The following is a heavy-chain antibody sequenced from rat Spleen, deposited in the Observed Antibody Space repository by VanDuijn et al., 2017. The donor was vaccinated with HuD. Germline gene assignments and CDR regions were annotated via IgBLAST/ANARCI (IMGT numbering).Heavy chain of an antibody. CDR1: GFTFSDYA. D-gene: IGHD5-1*01. J-gene: IGHJ2*01. Sequence: EVQLVESGGGLIQPGRSLKLSCAASGFTFSDYAMAWVRQAPKKGLEWVATIIYGGSRTYYRDSVKGRFTISRNNAKSTLYLQMDSLRSEDTATYYCASHWGRAYFDYWGQGVMVAVSS. CDR3: ASHWGRAYFDY. V-gene: IGHV5-17*01. CDR2: IIYGGSRT.